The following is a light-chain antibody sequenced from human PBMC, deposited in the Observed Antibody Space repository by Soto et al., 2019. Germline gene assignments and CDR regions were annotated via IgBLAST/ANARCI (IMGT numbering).Light chain of an antibody. Sequence: QSVLTQPAPVSGSPGQSITISCTGTSSDVGGYNCVSWYQQLPGKAPKLMIYDVSDRPSGVSNRFSGSKSGNTASLTISGLQAEDEADYYCSSYTSSSLYVFGTGTKVTVL. J-gene: IGLJ1*01. CDR1: SSDVGGYNC. CDR3: SSYTSSSLYV. CDR2: DVS. V-gene: IGLV2-14*01.